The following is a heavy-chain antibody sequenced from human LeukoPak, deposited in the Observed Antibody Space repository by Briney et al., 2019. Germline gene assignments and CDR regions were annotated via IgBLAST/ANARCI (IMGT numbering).Heavy chain of an antibody. V-gene: IGHV1-3*03. D-gene: IGHD6-19*01. CDR3: ARVVRYSSGPLTDLFPYSFDY. Sequence: GASVKVSCKASGYTFTSYAMHWVRQAPGQRLEWMGWINAGNGNTEYSQEFQGRVTITRDTSASTAYMELSSLRSEDTAVYYCARVVRYSSGPLTDLFPYSFDYWGQGTLVTVSS. CDR1: GYTFTSYA. CDR2: INAGNGNT. J-gene: IGHJ4*02.